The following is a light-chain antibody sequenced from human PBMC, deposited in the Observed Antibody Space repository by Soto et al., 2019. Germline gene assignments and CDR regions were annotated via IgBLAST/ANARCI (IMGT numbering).Light chain of an antibody. CDR3: SSYTSSNTLV. V-gene: IGLV2-14*01. Sequence: QSALTQPASVSGSPGQSITISCTGGSSDIGGYNYVPWFQQHPGKAPKLMIYEVTNRPSGVSNRFSGSKSGSTASLTISGLQAEDEADYYCSSYTSSNTLVFGTGTKVTVL. CDR2: EVT. J-gene: IGLJ1*01. CDR1: SSDIGGYNY.